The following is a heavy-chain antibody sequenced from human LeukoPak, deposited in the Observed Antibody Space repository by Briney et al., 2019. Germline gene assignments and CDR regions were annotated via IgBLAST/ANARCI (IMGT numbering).Heavy chain of an antibody. J-gene: IGHJ5*02. D-gene: IGHD2-15*01. CDR1: GGSISSYY. CDR2: IYYSGST. Sequence: SETLSLTCTVSGGSISSYYWSWIRQPPGKGLEWIGYIYYSGSTNYNPSLKSGVTISVDTSKNQFSLKLSSVTAADTAVYYCARDKYCSGGSCYSDWFDPWGQGTLVTVSS. CDR3: ARDKYCSGGSCYSDWFDP. V-gene: IGHV4-59*01.